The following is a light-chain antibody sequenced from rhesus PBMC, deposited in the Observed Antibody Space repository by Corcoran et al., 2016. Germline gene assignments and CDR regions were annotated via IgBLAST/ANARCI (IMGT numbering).Light chain of an antibody. CDR1: QGISNY. CDR3: QQHNSYPPT. Sequence: DIQMTQSPSSLSASVGDTVTITCRSSQGISNYLAWYQQKPRKAPKPLFYYESNLESGVPSRFSGSGSGTDFTLPISILQPEDLAIYYFQQHNSYPPTFGQGTKVEIK. J-gene: IGKJ1*01. V-gene: IGKV1S14*01. CDR2: YES.